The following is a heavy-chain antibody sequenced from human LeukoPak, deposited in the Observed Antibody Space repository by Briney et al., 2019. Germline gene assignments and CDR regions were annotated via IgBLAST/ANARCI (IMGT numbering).Heavy chain of an antibody. V-gene: IGHV1-46*01. J-gene: IGHJ4*02. CDR2: INPSDGST. D-gene: IGHD6-19*01. CDR1: AYPFTTYY. CDR3: TRDSSRGWFSVDH. Sequence: ASVKVSCKTSAYPFTTYYMHCVREAPGQGLEWMGVINPSDGSTSYAQKFRGRLTMTRDTSTSTLYMDLSSLIFEDTAVYFCTRDSSRGWFSVDHWGQGTLVTVSS.